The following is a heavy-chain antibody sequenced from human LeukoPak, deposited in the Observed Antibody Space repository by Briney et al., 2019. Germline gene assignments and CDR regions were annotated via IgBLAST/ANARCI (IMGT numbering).Heavy chain of an antibody. CDR1: GGSFSGYY. V-gene: IGHV4-34*01. CDR2: INHSGST. J-gene: IGHJ6*02. CDR3: ARAIYCSGGSCYSRRSYYYYGMDV. Sequence: SETLSLTCAVYGGSFSGYYWSWIRQPPGKGLEWIGEINHSGSTNYNPSLKSRVTISVDTSKNQFSLKLSSVTAADTAVYYCARAIYCSGGSCYSRRSYYYYGMDVWGQGTTVTVSS. D-gene: IGHD2-15*01.